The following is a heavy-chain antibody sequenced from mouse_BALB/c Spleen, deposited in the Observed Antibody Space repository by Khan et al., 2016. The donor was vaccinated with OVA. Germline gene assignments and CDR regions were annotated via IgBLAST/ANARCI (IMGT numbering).Heavy chain of an antibody. Sequence: ELVKPGASVKLSCKASGYTFTSYWINWIKQRPGQGLEWIGHIGPGSGNTYYNDKFEDKATLTADTSSNTAYIQLSSLSSEDSAVYSGAKENYYGRSWYAIDYWGQGTSVTVSA. J-gene: IGHJ4*01. CDR2: IGPGSGNT. D-gene: IGHD1-1*01. CDR3: AKENYYGRSWYAIDY. CDR1: GYTFTSYW. V-gene: IGHV1S41*01.